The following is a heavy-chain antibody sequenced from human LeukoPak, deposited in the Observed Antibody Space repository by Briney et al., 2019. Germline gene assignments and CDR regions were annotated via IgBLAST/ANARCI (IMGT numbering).Heavy chain of an antibody. CDR2: MNPNSGNT. CDR3: ARNRRVVVPAALGY. CDR1: GYTFTSYD. Sequence: GASVKVSCKASGYTFTSYDINWVRQATGQGLEWMGWMNPNSGNTGYAQKFQGRATMTRNTSISTAYMELSSLGSEDTAVYYCARNRRVVVPAALGYWGQGTLVTVSS. V-gene: IGHV1-8*01. D-gene: IGHD2-2*01. J-gene: IGHJ4*02.